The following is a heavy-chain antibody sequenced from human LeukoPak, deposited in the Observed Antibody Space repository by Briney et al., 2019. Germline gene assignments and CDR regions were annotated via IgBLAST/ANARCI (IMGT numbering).Heavy chain of an antibody. V-gene: IGHV1-2*02. CDR3: ARDRHGSPFDF. CDR1: GYTFTDYF. Sequence: EASVKVSCKASGYTFTDYFIHWVRQAPGQGPEWMGWINPSSGGTKFAQNFQGRVTMTRDTPISTAYMELGRLRSDDTAVYFCARDRHGSPFDFWGQGTLVTVSS. J-gene: IGHJ4*02. CDR2: INPSSGGT.